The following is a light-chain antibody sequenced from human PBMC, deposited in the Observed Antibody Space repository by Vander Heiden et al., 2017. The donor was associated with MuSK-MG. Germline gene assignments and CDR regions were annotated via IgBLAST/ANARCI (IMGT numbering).Light chain of an antibody. J-gene: IGLJ2*01. V-gene: IGLV1-40*01. CDR3: QYYDRSLGVV. CDR1: SSNIGAGYD. CDR2: GNS. Sequence: QSVLTQPPSVSGAPGQRVTISCTGRSSNIGAGYDVHWYQQLPATAPILHSNGNSNRPSGVPDRGSGSKSGTSVSIGITGLQAEDDAYYDCQYYDRSLGVVFGGGTKLTVL.